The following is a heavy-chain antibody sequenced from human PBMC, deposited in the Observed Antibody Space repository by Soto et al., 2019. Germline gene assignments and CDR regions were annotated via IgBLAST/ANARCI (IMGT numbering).Heavy chain of an antibody. D-gene: IGHD1-1*01. CDR3: ARGYPGFDV. V-gene: IGHV4-59*01. CDR1: GGSISSYY. J-gene: IGHJ6*02. CDR2: IYYTGST. Sequence: PSETLSLTCTVSGGSISSYYWSWIRQPPGKGLEWIGYIYYTGSTKYNPALKSRVTISIDTSKNHFSLKLTSVTAADTAVYYCARGYPGFDVWGQGTTVTVSS.